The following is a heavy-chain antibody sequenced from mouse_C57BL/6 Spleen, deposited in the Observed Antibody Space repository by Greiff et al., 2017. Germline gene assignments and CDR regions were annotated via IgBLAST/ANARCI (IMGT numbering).Heavy chain of an antibody. CDR3: ARYRWDDFDY. CDR1: GFTFTDYY. Sequence: EVHLVESGGGLVQPGGSLSLSCAASGFTFTDYYMSWVRQPPGKALEWLGFIRNKANGYTTEYSASVKGRFTISRDNSQSILYLQMDALRAEDSATYHCARYRWDDFDYWGQGTTLTVSS. CDR2: IRNKANGYTT. V-gene: IGHV7-3*01. J-gene: IGHJ2*01. D-gene: IGHD4-1*01.